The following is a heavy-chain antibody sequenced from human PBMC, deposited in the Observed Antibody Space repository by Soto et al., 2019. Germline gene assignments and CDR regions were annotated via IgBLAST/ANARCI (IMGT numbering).Heavy chain of an antibody. J-gene: IGHJ6*01. CDR2: IRRKANSYTT. V-gene: IGHV3-72*01. CDR1: GLIFSDYH. CDR3: EMLGGLSGGSKDRGV. Sequence: EVQLVESGGGLVQPGGSLRLSCAASGLIFSDYHMDWVRQAPGKGLEWVGRIRRKANSYTTEYAASVKGRFTISRDDSNNSRYIQMNRLKPEDRDVYYCEMLGGLSGGSKDRGVWGQGTTVTGSS. D-gene: IGHD1-1*01.